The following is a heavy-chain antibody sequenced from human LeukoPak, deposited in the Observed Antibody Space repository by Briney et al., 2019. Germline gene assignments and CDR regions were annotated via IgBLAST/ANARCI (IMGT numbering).Heavy chain of an antibody. D-gene: IGHD2-15*01. J-gene: IGHJ4*02. CDR1: GFTFSSYS. CDR2: ISSSSSYI. CDR3: ARGNATLNDIVVVVAATLPFDY. V-gene: IGHV3-21*01. Sequence: PGGSLRLSCAASGFTFSSYSMNWVCQAPGKGLEWVSSISSSSSYIYYADSVKGRFTISRDNAKNSLYLQMNSLRAEDTAVYYCARGNATLNDIVVVVAATLPFDYWGQGTLATVSS.